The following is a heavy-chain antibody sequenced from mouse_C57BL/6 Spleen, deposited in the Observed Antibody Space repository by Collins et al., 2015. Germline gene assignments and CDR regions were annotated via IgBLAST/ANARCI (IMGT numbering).Heavy chain of an antibody. CDR2: IYPGSGNT. CDR3: ARHYSNYPYYAMDY. CDR1: GYTFTDYY. D-gene: IGHD2-5*01. Sequence: QVQLKQSGAELVRPGASVKLSCKASGYTFTDYYINWVKQRPGQGLEWIARIYPGSGNTYYNEKFKGKATLTAEKSSSTAYMQLSSLTSEDSAVYFCARHYSNYPYYAMDYWGQGTSVTVSS. V-gene: IGHV1-76*01. J-gene: IGHJ4*01.